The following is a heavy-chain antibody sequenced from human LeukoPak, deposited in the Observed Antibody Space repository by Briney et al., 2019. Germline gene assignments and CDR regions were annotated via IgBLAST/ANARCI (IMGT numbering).Heavy chain of an antibody. CDR3: AKGATNGYSYGSSFDY. CDR1: GFTFSSYA. D-gene: IGHD5-18*01. CDR2: ISGSGGSK. V-gene: IGHV3-23*01. Sequence: GGSLRLSCAASGFTFSSYAMSWVRQAPGKGLEWVSAISGSGGSKYYADSVKGRFTISRDNSKNTLYLQMNSLRAEDTAVYYCAKGATNGYSYGSSFDYWGQGTLVTVSS. J-gene: IGHJ4*02.